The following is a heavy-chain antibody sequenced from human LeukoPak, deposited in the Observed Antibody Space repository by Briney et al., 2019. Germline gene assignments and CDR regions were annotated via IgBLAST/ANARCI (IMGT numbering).Heavy chain of an antibody. CDR3: AKGDRWAIPSWFDP. D-gene: IGHD1-26*01. J-gene: IGHJ5*02. V-gene: IGHV3-9*01. Sequence: GGSLRLSCAASGFTFDDYAMHWVRQAPGKGLEWVSGISWNSGSIVYADSVKGRFTISRDNAKNSLYLQMNSLRAEDTALYYCAKGDRWAIPSWFDPWGQGTLVTVSS. CDR2: ISWNSGSI. CDR1: GFTFDDYA.